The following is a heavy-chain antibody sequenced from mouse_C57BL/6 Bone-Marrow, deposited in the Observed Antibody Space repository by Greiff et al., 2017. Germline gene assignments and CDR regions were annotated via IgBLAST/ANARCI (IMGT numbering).Heavy chain of an antibody. J-gene: IGHJ2*01. CDR1: GFTFTDYY. V-gene: IGHV7-3*01. CDR2: IRNKANGYTT. Sequence: EVQRVESGGGLVQPGGSLSLSCAASGFTFTDYYMSWVRQPPGKALEWLGFIRNKANGYTTEYSASVKGRFTISRDNSQSILYLQMNALRAEDSATYYCASLRDYFDDWGQGTTLTVAS. CDR3: ASLRDYFDD.